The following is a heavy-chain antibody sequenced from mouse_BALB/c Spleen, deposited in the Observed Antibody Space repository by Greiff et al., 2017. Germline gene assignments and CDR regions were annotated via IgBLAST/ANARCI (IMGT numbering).Heavy chain of an antibody. CDR3: ARQKASYYFDY. J-gene: IGHJ2*01. CDR1: GYSITSDYA. V-gene: IGHV3-2*02. CDR2: ISYSGST. Sequence: EVKLVESGPGLVKPSQSLSLTCTVTGYSITSDYAWNWIRQFPGNKLEWMGYISYSGSTSYNPSLKSRISITRDTSKNQFFLQLNSVTTEDTATYYCARQKASYYFDYWGQGTTLTVSS. D-gene: IGHD6-1*01.